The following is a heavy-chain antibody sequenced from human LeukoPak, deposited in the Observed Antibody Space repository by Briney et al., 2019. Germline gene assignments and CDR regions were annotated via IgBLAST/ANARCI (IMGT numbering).Heavy chain of an antibody. D-gene: IGHD6-19*01. J-gene: IGHJ4*02. CDR2: INPSGGST. V-gene: IGHV1-46*01. CDR3: ARGLLVFRAVAAPFDY. Sequence: ASVKVSCKASGYTFTSYYMHWVRQAPGQGLGWMGIINPSGGSTSYAQKFQGRVTMTRDTSTSTVYMELSSLRSEDTAVYYCARGLLVFRAVAAPFDYWGQGTLVTVSS. CDR1: GYTFTSYY.